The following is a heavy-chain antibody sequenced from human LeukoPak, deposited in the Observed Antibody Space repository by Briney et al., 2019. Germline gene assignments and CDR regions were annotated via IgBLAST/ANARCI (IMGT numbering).Heavy chain of an antibody. Sequence: SETLSPTCTVSGGSISSYYWSWIRQPPGKGLEWIGYIYYSGSTNYNPSLESRVTISVDTSKNQFSLKLSSVTAADTAVYYCARDGGVATTSNWFDPWGQGTLVTVSS. CDR1: GGSISSYY. V-gene: IGHV4-59*01. CDR2: IYYSGST. CDR3: ARDGGVATTSNWFDP. J-gene: IGHJ5*02. D-gene: IGHD5-12*01.